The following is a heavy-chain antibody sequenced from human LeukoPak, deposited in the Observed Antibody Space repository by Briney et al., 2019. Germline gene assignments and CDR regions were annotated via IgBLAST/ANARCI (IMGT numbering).Heavy chain of an antibody. V-gene: IGHV4-34*01. D-gene: IGHD3-16*02. J-gene: IGHJ4*02. Sequence: PSETLFLTCAVYGGSFSGYYWSWIRQPPGKGLEWIGEINHSGSTNYNPSLKSRVTISVDTSKNQFSLKLSSVTAADTAVYYCARDPTGITFGGVIVRRYYFDYWGQGTLVTVSS. CDR2: INHSGST. CDR1: GGSFSGYY. CDR3: ARDPTGITFGGVIVRRYYFDY.